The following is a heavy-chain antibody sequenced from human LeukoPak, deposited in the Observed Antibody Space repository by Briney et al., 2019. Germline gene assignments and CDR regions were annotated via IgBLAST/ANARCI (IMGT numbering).Heavy chain of an antibody. CDR2: INHSGST. V-gene: IGHV4-34*01. J-gene: IGHJ5*02. CDR3: ARAPSYYYAWFDP. Sequence: SSETLSLTCAVYGGSFSGYYWSWIRQPPGKGLEWIGEINHSGSTNYNPSLKSRVTISVDTSKNQFSLKLSSVTAADTAVYYCARAPSYYYAWFDPWGQGTLVTVSS. CDR1: GGSFSGYY. D-gene: IGHD3-10*01.